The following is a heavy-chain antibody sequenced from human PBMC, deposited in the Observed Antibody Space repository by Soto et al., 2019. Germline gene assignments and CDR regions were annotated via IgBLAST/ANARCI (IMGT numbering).Heavy chain of an antibody. CDR3: ASLKPVTAFEY. CDR1: GNTFSSYT. CDR2: IIPMYGTA. D-gene: IGHD2-21*02. Sequence: QVQLVQSGAEVKKPGSSVKVSCKASGNTFSSYTIIWVRQAPGQGLEWMGRIIPMYGTANYAQNFQGRVTITADKPTSTAYMELSSLRSEDTAVYYCASLKPVTAFEYWGQGTLVTVSS. V-gene: IGHV1-69*08. J-gene: IGHJ4*02.